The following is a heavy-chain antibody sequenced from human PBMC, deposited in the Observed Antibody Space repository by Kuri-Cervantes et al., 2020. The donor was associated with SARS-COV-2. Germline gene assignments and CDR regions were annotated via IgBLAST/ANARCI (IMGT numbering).Heavy chain of an antibody. Sequence: LSLTCAASGFPFSSYAMSWVRQAPGKGLEWVSAISGSGGSTYYADSVKGRFTISRDNSRNTLYLQMNSLRAEDTAVYYCAKRYSSSWTGPSPFDYWGQGTLVTDSS. V-gene: IGHV3-23*01. CDR2: ISGSGGST. D-gene: IGHD6-13*01. CDR3: AKRYSSSWTGPSPFDY. J-gene: IGHJ4*02. CDR1: GFPFSSYA.